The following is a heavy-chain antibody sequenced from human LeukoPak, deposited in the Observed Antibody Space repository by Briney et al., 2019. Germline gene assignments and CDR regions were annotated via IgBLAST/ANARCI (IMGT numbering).Heavy chain of an antibody. J-gene: IGHJ4*02. CDR3: ARIPQSNYDSSGYPFDY. Sequence: GASVKVSCKASGGTFSSYAISWVRQAPGQGLEWMGGIIPIFGTANYAQKFQGRVTITADKSTSTAYMELSSLRSEDTAVYYCARIPQSNYDSSGYPFDYWGQGTLVTVSS. CDR2: IIPIFGTA. V-gene: IGHV1-69*06. D-gene: IGHD3-22*01. CDR1: GGTFSSYA.